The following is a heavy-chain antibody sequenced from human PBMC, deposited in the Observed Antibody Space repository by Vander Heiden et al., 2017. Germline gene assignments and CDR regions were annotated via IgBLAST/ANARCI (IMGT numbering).Heavy chain of an antibody. CDR3: ARVSCSSTSCYLVNYYYYGMDV. Sequence: VQLVESGGGLVQPGGSLRLSCADSGFTFSSYEMTWVRQAPGKGLEWVSYISSSGSTIYYADSVKGRFTISRDNAKNSLYLQMNSLRAEDTAVYYCARVSCSSTSCYLVNYYYYGMDVWGQGTTVTVSS. V-gene: IGHV3-48*03. J-gene: IGHJ6*02. D-gene: IGHD2-2*01. CDR1: GFTFSSYE. CDR2: ISSSGSTI.